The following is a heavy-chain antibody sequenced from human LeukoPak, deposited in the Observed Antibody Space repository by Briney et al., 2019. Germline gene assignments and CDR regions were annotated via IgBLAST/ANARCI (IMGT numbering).Heavy chain of an antibody. Sequence: ASVKVSCKASGYTFTVYYMHWVRQAPGQGLEWMGWINPNSGGTNYAQKLQGRVTMTTDTSTSTAYMELRSLRSDDTAVYYCARVGYSYGPHDYWGQGTLVTVSS. V-gene: IGHV1-2*02. J-gene: IGHJ4*02. D-gene: IGHD5-18*01. CDR1: GYTFTVYY. CDR3: ARVGYSYGPHDY. CDR2: INPNSGGT.